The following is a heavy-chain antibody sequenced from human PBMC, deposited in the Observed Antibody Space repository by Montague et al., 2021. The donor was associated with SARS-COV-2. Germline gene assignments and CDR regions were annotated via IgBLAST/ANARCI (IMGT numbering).Heavy chain of an antibody. V-gene: IGHV3-49*04. CDR2: IRSEAYDMTT. J-gene: IGHJ4*02. D-gene: IGHD3-10*01. CDR3: TRHLRIGSY. CDR1: GFSFDDYA. Sequence: SLRLSCAASGFSFDDYAMSWVRQAPGKGLEWVGCIRSEAYDMTTEYAASGKGRFTIARDECKSIAYLQMNSLKTEDTDLYYCTRHLRIGSYWGQGTLVTVSS.